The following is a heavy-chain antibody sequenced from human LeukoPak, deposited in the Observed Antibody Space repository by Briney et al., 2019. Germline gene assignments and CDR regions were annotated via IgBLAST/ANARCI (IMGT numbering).Heavy chain of an antibody. Sequence: GGSLRLSCAASGFIFSQAWMTWVRQAPGKGLEWVGRIKSETDGGTTDYAAPVKGRFTISRDDSKNTLYLQMNSLKTEDAVAYYCTTVGRGSGPSAYYGMDVWGQGTTVTVSS. CDR2: IKSETDGGTT. V-gene: IGHV3-15*01. J-gene: IGHJ6*02. CDR1: GFIFSQAW. D-gene: IGHD3-10*01. CDR3: TTVGRGSGPSAYYGMDV.